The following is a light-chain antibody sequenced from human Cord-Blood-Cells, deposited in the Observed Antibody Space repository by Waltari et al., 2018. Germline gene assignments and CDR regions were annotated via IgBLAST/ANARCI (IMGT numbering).Light chain of an antibody. Sequence: QSALTQPASVSESPGQSITISCTGTSSDVGGYNYVSWYQPHPGEAPKLMISDVSTRPAGLSNRFTGSRAGNTASLSISGLQAEDEADYYCSAYTSSSTWVFGGGTKLTVL. J-gene: IGLJ3*02. V-gene: IGLV2-14*03. CDR3: SAYTSSSTWV. CDR2: DVS. CDR1: SSDVGGYNY.